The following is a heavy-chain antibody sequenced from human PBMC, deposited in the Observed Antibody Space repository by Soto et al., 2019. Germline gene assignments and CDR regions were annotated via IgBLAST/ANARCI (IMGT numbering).Heavy chain of an antibody. V-gene: IGHV4-34*01. CDR1: GGSFSGYY. D-gene: IGHD2-15*01. CDR2: INHSGST. J-gene: IGHJ4*02. CDR3: ARGGRWYFDY. Sequence: SSETLSLTCAVYGGSFSGYYWSWIRQPPGKGLEWIGEINHSGSTNYNPSLKSRVTISVDTSKNQFSLKLSSVTAADTAVYYCARGGRWYFDYWGQGTPVTGS.